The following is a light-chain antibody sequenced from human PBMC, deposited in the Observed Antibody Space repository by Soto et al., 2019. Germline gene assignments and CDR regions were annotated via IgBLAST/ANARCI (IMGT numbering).Light chain of an antibody. CDR3: QQYSSSPLT. CDR2: XAS. Sequence: EIVLTQSPGTLSLSPGERAXXXXXXSQSVSSSYLAWYLQKPGQAPRLLIHXASSRATGIPDRFSGSGSGTDFTLTISRLEPEDFAVYYCQQYSSSPLTFGGGTKVDNK. CDR1: QSVSSSY. V-gene: IGKV3-20*01. J-gene: IGKJ4*01.